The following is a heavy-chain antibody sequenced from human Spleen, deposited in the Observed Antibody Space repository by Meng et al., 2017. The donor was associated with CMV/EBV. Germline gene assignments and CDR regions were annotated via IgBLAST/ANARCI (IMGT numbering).Heavy chain of an antibody. CDR2: ISSDGGST. CDR3: ARVLEDVVVIVPNYYYGMDV. Sequence: GESLKISCAASGFPFSAYAMYWVRQAPGKRLEYVSAISSDGGSTYYTDFVKGRFTISRDNAKKSVFLQMNNLRAGDTAIYYCARVLEDVVVIVPNYYYGMDVWGQGTTVTVSS. CDR1: GFPFSAYA. J-gene: IGHJ6*01. D-gene: IGHD2-21*01. V-gene: IGHV3-64*02.